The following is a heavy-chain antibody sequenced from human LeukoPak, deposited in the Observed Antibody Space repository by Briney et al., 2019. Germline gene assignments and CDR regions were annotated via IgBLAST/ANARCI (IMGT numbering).Heavy chain of an antibody. CDR1: GFTFSSYS. CDR2: ISSSSSTI. V-gene: IGHV3-48*04. D-gene: IGHD4-17*01. Sequence: PGGSLRLSCAASGFTFSSYSMNWVRQAPGKGLEWVSYISSSSSTIYYADSVKGRFTISRDNAKNSLYLQMNSLRAEDTAVYYCARDLWGNDYGDRADCWGQGTLVTVSS. J-gene: IGHJ4*02. CDR3: ARDLWGNDYGDRADC.